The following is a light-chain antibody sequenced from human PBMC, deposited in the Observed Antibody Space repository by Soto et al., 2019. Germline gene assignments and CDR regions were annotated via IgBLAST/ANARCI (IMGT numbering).Light chain of an antibody. Sequence: EIVMTQSPATLSVSPGEGATLSCRASQSVSSSYLAWYQQKPGQAPRLLISGASGRATGIPVRFSSGGSETDFTLTISSLEPEDFAVYYCQHYGTSWWTFGQGTKVDIK. J-gene: IGKJ1*01. CDR3: QHYGTSWWT. V-gene: IGKV3-20*01. CDR2: GAS. CDR1: QSVSSSY.